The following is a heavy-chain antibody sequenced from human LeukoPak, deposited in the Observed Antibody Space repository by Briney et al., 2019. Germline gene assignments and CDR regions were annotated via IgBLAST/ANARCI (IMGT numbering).Heavy chain of an antibody. J-gene: IGHJ3*02. D-gene: IGHD3-22*01. Sequence: GASVKVSCKASGYTFTGYYMHWVRQAPGQGLEWMGWINPNSGGTNYAQKFQGRVTMTRDTSISTAYMELSRLRSDDTAVYYCARATLVVMDAFDIWGQGTMVTVSS. CDR2: INPNSGGT. CDR3: ARATLVVMDAFDI. CDR1: GYTFTGYY. V-gene: IGHV1-2*02.